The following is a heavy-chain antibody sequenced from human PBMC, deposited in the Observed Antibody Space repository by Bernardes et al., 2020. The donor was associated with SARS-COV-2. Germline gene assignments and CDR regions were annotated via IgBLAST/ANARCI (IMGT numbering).Heavy chain of an antibody. Sequence: SGPTLVKPSLKRALPARDEHTSELKTRRSVAYAGQRPEKALEWLALIYWDDDKRYSPSLKSRLTITKDTSKNQVVLTMTNMDPVDTATYYCAHRRGWYHYFDYWGQGTLVTVSS. J-gene: IGHJ4*02. D-gene: IGHD6-19*01. CDR3: AHRRGWYHYFDY. V-gene: IGHV2-5*02. CDR1: DEHTSELKTRR. CDR2: IYWDDDK.